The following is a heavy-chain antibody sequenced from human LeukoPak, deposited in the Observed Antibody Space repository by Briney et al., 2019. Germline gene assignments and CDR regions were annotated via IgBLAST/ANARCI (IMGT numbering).Heavy chain of an antibody. CDR3: ARGGSSSWYRSY. Sequence: GGSLRLSCAASGFTFSDYYMSWIRQAPGKGLEWVSYITDGSTIYYADSVKGRFTISRDNAKNSLYLQMNSLRAEDTAVYYCARGGSSSWYRSYWGQGTLVTVSS. J-gene: IGHJ4*02. CDR2: ITDGSTI. V-gene: IGHV3-69-1*01. D-gene: IGHD6-13*01. CDR1: GFTFSDYY.